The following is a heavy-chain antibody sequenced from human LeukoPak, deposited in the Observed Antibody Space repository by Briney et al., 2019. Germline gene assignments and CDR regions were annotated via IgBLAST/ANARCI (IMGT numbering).Heavy chain of an antibody. D-gene: IGHD2-2*01. CDR3: ASPPTRECSSISCPLSY. Sequence: GESLRISCKGSGYSFTSYWIAWVRQMPGKGLEWMGIIYPGDSDTRYSPPFQGQVTISVDKSVSAAYLQWSSLKASDTAMYYCASPPTRECSSISCPLSYWGRGTLVTVSS. CDR2: IYPGDSDT. J-gene: IGHJ4*02. CDR1: GYSFTSYW. V-gene: IGHV5-51*01.